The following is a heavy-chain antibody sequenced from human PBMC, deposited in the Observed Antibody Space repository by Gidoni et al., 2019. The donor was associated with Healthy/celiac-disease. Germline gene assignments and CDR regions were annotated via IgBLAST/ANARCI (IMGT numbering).Heavy chain of an antibody. CDR2: IIPIFGTA. J-gene: IGHJ3*02. D-gene: IGHD3-16*02. CDR1: GGTFSSYS. V-gene: IGHV1-69*01. Sequence: QVQLVQSGAAVQKPGSSVKVACKASGGTFSSYSISWVRQAPGQGLEWMGGIIPIFGTANYAQKFKGRVTITADESTSTAYMELSSLRSEDTAVYYCARELSGPRAFDIWGQGTMVTVSS. CDR3: ARELSGPRAFDI.